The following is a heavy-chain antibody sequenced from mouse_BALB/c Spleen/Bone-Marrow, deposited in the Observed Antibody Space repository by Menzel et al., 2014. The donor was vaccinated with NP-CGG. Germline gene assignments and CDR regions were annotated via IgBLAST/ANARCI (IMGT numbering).Heavy chain of an antibody. J-gene: IGHJ2*01. D-gene: IGHD2-4*01. CDR3: ARAHYDYVLFDY. CDR1: GFSLTTYG. V-gene: IGHV2-9*02. CDR2: IWAGGST. Sequence: VMLVEPGPGLVAPSQSLSITCTVSGFSLTTYGVHWVRQPPGKGLEWLGVIWAGGSTNYNSALMSRLSISKDNSKSQVFLKMNSLQTDDTAMYYCARAHYDYVLFDYWGQGTTLTVSS.